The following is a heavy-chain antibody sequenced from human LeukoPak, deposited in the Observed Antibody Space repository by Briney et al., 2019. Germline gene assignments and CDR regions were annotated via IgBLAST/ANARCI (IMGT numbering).Heavy chain of an antibody. CDR2: IYPGDSDT. V-gene: IGHV5-51*01. D-gene: IGHD2/OR15-2a*01. Sequence: GESLKISCKGSGYSFTSYWIGWVRQMPGKGLEWMGIIYPGDSDTRYSPSFQGQVTISADKSISTAYLQWSSLRASDTAMYYCARQGAGFSPYNWFDPWGQGTLVTVPS. CDR3: ARQGAGFSPYNWFDP. CDR1: GYSFTSYW. J-gene: IGHJ5*02.